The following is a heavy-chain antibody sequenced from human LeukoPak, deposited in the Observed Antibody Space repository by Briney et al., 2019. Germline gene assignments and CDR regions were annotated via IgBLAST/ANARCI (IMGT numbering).Heavy chain of an antibody. D-gene: IGHD3-22*01. CDR2: ISTSGSVI. J-gene: IGHJ4*02. CDR1: GFTFSIYE. Sequence: GGSLRLSCAASGFTFSIYEMNWVRQAPGKGLEWVSYISTSGSVIYYADSVKGRFTISRDNAKNSLYLQMSSLRAEDTAIYYCARRGYYDYSGYDYWGQGTLVTVSS. CDR3: ARRGYYDYSGYDY. V-gene: IGHV3-48*03.